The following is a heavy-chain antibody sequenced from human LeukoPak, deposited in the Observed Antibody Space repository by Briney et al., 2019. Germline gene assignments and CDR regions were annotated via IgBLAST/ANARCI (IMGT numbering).Heavy chain of an antibody. CDR3: VRNHRHWFDP. CDR1: GFSLSDHY. J-gene: IGHJ5*02. V-gene: IGHV3-72*01. Sequence: PRRSLRLSCAASGFSLSDHYMDWVRQAPGQGPELIGHIRNAGDGYTTEYAASVKGRFTVSRDDSKNSLYLQMNSLKPEDTAVYYCVRNHRHWFDPWGQGTLVTVSS. CDR2: IRNAGDGYTT.